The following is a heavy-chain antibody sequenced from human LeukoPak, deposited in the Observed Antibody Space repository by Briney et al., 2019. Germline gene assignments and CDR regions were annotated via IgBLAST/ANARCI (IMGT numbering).Heavy chain of an antibody. V-gene: IGHV3-7*01. CDR2: INQDGSEK. CDR1: GFTFSNYW. CDR3: ASSSPGGSHY. D-gene: IGHD1-1*01. J-gene: IGHJ4*02. Sequence: GGSLRLSCAASGFTFSNYWMTWVPQAPQKGLEWVANINQDGSEKYYVDSLKGRCTIFRDNAKNSLYLQMNSLRGEDTCVYYCASSSPGGSHYSGPRNPVTVSS.